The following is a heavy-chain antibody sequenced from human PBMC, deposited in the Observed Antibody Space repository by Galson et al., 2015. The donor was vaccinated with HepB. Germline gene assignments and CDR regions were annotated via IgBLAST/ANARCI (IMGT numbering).Heavy chain of an antibody. CDR2: ITGSGGTT. J-gene: IGHJ4*02. V-gene: IGHV3-23*01. D-gene: IGHD7-27*01. CDR3: ANCLTRDMSDFNY. Sequence: SLRLSCAASGFTFSTYAMTWVRQAPGKGLEWVSTITGSGGTTYFADSVKGRFTISRDNSKNTLSLQMNSLTAADTAVYFCANCLTRDMSDFNYWGQGILVTVSS. CDR1: GFTFSTYA.